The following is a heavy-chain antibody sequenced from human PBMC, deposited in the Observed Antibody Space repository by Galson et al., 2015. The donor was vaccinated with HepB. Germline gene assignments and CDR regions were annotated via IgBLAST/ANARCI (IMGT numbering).Heavy chain of an antibody. Sequence: SLRLSCAASGFAFSDYYMSWIRQAPGKGLEWISYISSGSTTIFYADSVKGRFTISRDNAKNSLYLQMNSLRVEDTAVYYCARAALGLFDPWGQGTLVTVSS. CDR2: ISSGSTTI. CDR1: GFAFSDYY. CDR3: ARAALGLFDP. V-gene: IGHV3-11*01. J-gene: IGHJ5*02. D-gene: IGHD6-25*01.